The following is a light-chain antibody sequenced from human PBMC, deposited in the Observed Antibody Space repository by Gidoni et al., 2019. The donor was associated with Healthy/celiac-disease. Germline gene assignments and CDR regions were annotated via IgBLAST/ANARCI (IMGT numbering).Light chain of an antibody. J-gene: IGLJ1*01. Sequence: SYVLTQPPSVSVAPGKTARITCGGNNIGSKSVPWYQQKPGQAPVLVVYDDSDRPSGIPERFSGSNSGNTATLTISRVEAGEEADYYCQVWDSSSDHLYVFGTGTKVTVL. CDR3: QVWDSSSDHLYV. CDR2: DDS. V-gene: IGLV3-21*03. CDR1: NIGSKS.